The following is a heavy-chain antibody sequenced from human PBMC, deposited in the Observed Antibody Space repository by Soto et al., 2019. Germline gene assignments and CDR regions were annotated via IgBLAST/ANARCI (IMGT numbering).Heavy chain of an antibody. V-gene: IGHV3-7*04. CDR1: GFKFRTYW. CDR3: ARGHYGMDV. J-gene: IGHJ6*02. CDR2: IKPDGSGK. Sequence: EVQLVESGGGLVQPGGSLRLSCATSGFKFRTYWMTWVRQGPGKGLEWVATIKPDGSGKYYVGSVKGRFTISRDNAKNSMYLQMNSLRAEDKSVYSCARGHYGMDVWGEGTTVTVSS.